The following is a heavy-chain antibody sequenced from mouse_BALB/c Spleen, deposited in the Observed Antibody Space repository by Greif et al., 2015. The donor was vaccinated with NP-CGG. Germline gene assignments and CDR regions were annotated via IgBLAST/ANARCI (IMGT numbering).Heavy chain of an antibody. D-gene: IGHD2-10*01. CDR3: AREEAYYGNYEYFDV. J-gene: IGHJ1*01. V-gene: IGHV1-14*01. Sequence: EVQLQQSGPELVKPGASVKMSCKASGYTFTSYVMHWVKQKPGQGLEWIGYINPYNDGTKYNEKFKGKATLTSDKSSSTAYMELSSLTSEDSAVYYCAREEAYYGNYEYFDVWGAGTTVTVSS. CDR2: INPYNDGT. CDR1: GYTFTSYV.